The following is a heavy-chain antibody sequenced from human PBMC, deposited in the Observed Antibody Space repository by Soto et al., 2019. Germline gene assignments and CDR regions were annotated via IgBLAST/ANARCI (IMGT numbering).Heavy chain of an antibody. CDR3: ARVVEAVAGTYYYYYYMDV. J-gene: IGHJ6*03. D-gene: IGHD6-19*01. CDR2: ISAYNGNT. Sequence: QVQLVQSGAEVKKPGASVKVSCKASGYTFTSYGISWVRQAPGQGLEWMGWISAYNGNTNYAQKLQGRVTMTTDTSTSTAYRELRSLRTDDTAVYYCARVVEAVAGTYYYYYYMDVWGKGTTVTVSS. V-gene: IGHV1-18*01. CDR1: GYTFTSYG.